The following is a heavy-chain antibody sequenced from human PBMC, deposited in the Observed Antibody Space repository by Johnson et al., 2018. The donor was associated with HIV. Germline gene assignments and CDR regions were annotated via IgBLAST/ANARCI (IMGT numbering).Heavy chain of an antibody. CDR1: GFTFSSYW. V-gene: IGHV3-30*18. CDR2: ISYDGSNK. J-gene: IGHJ3*02. Sequence: QVQLVESGGGLVQPGGSLRLSCAASGFTFSSYWMHWVRQAPGKGLVWVAVISYDGSNKHYSDSVKGRFTISRDNSNNILYLQMNSLRVEDTAVYYCAKVAVATAAGGVALDIWGPGTMVTVS. CDR3: AKVAVATAAGGVALDI. D-gene: IGHD6-13*01.